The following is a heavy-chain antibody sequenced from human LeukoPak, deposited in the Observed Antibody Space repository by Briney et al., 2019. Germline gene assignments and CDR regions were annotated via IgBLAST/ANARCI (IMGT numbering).Heavy chain of an antibody. D-gene: IGHD6-19*01. CDR3: ARGVSGWYFTLFDY. Sequence: SVKVSCKASGGTFSSYAISWVRQAPGQGLEWMGGIIPIFGTANYAQKFQGRVTITADKSTSTAYMELSSLRSEDTAVDYCARGVSGWYFTLFDYWGQGTLVTVSS. CDR2: IIPIFGTA. J-gene: IGHJ4*02. CDR1: GGTFSSYA. V-gene: IGHV1-69*06.